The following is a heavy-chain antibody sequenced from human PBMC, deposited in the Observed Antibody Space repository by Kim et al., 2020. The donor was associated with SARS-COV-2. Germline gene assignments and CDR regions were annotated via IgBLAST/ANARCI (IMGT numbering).Heavy chain of an antibody. J-gene: IGHJ4*02. CDR3: AREFGPSLFAMIVVATGGFDY. V-gene: IGHV3-30*04. Sequence: GGSLRLSCAASGFTFSSYAMHWVRQAPGKGLEWVAVISYDGSNKYYADSVKGRFTISRDNSKNTLYLQMNSLRAEDTAVYYCAREFGPSLFAMIVVATGGFDYWGQGTLVTVSS. CDR1: GFTFSSYA. D-gene: IGHD3-22*01. CDR2: ISYDGSNK.